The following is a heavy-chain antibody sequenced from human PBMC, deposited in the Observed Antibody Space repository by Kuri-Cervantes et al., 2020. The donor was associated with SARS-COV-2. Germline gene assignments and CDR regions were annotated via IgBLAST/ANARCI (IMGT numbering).Heavy chain of an antibody. J-gene: IGHJ4*02. CDR1: GFTFSSYA. V-gene: IGHV3-23*03. CDR3: AKFTRIAVASYYFDY. D-gene: IGHD6-19*01. Sequence: GESLKISCAASGFTFSSYAMRWVRQAPGKGLEWISVVSSTYYADSVKGRFTISRDNSKNTLYLQMNSLRAEDTAVYYCAKFTRIAVASYYFDYWGQGTLVTVSS. CDR2: VSST.